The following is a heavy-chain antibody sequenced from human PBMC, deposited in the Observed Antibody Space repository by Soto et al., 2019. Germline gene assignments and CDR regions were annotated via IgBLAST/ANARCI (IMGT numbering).Heavy chain of an antibody. CDR3: VCGGNFFIY. CDR1: GFTFSTYW. J-gene: IGHJ4*02. Sequence: EVQLVESGGGLVQPGGSLRLSCAASGFTFSTYWMTWVRQPPGKGLEWVANMDQDGSEPYYVDSVRGRFTVSRDNAKNSLYVQMNSLRVEDTAVYYFVCGGNFFIYWGQGTLVTVSP. CDR2: MDQDGSEP. D-gene: IGHD3-16*01. V-gene: IGHV3-7*01.